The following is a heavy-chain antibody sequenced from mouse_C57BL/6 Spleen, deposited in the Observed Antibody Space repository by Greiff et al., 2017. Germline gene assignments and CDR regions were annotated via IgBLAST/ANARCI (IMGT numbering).Heavy chain of an antibody. CDR2: IYPGSGST. CDR3: ARSDYYGSSRRGDY. Sequence: QVQLQQPGAELVKPGASVKMSCKASGYTFTSYWITWVKQRPGQGLEWIGDIYPGSGSTNYNEKFKSKATLTVDTSSSTAYMQLSSLTSEDSAVYYCARSDYYGSSRRGDYWGQGTTLTVSS. J-gene: IGHJ2*01. V-gene: IGHV1-55*01. D-gene: IGHD1-1*01. CDR1: GYTFTSYW.